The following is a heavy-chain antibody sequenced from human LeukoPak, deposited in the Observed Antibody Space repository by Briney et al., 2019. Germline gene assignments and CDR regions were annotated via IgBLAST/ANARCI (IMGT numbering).Heavy chain of an antibody. V-gene: IGHV1-2*02. CDR1: GYTFTIYY. Sequence: ASVKVSCKASGYTFTIYYMHWVRQAPGQGLEWMGWINPNSGGTSYAQRFQGRVTMTRDASISTAYMELSGLTSDDTAVYYCARNPPYCTSTSCYNDYWGQGTLVTVSS. D-gene: IGHD2-2*02. CDR2: INPNSGGT. CDR3: ARNPPYCTSTSCYNDY. J-gene: IGHJ4*02.